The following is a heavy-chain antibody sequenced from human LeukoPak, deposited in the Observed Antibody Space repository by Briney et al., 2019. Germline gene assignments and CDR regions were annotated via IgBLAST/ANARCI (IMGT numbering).Heavy chain of an antibody. D-gene: IGHD2-2*02. CDR1: GFTFSSYA. J-gene: IGHJ4*02. Sequence: GRSLRLSCAASGFTFSSYAMHWVRQAPGKGLEWVANIKQDGSEKYYVDSVKGRFTISRDNAKNSLYLQMNSLRAEDTAVYYCASVGGSYCSSTSCYTIESLFDYWGQGTLVTVSS. V-gene: IGHV3-7*01. CDR2: IKQDGSEK. CDR3: ASVGGSYCSSTSCYTIESLFDY.